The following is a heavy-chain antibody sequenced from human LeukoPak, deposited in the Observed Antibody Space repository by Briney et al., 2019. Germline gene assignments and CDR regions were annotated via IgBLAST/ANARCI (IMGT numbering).Heavy chain of an antibody. Sequence: ASVKVSCKASGGTFSSYAISWVRQAPGQGLEWMGWINTNTGNPTYAQGFTGRFVFSLDTSVSTAYLQISSLKAEDTAVYYCASYDSSGYYYGVDYWGQGTLVTVSS. D-gene: IGHD3-22*01. CDR1: GGTFSSYA. V-gene: IGHV7-4-1*02. CDR2: INTNTGNP. J-gene: IGHJ4*02. CDR3: ASYDSSGYYYGVDY.